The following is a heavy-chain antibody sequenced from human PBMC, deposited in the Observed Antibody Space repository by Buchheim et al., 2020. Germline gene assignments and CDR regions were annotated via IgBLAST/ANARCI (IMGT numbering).Heavy chain of an antibody. CDR1: GFTFGRYW. Sequence: EVQVVESGGGLVQPGGSLRLSCAASGFTFGRYWMHWVRQAPGGALVWVSRINEDGSHTTYTDSVKGRFTISRENAKNTLYLQMNSLTAEDTAVYYCSKDMSGAEDSWGQGTL. CDR2: INEDGSHT. V-gene: IGHV3-74*03. CDR3: SKDMSGAEDS. J-gene: IGHJ4*02. D-gene: IGHD2-15*01.